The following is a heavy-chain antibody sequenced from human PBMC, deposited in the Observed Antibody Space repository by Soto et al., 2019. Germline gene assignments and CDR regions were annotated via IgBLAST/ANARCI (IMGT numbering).Heavy chain of an antibody. Sequence: QVQLVQSGAEVKKPGSSVKVSCKASGGTFSSYAISWVRQAPGQGLEWMGGIIPIFGTANYAQKFQGRGTITADKSTSTAYMELRSLRSEYTAVYYCARPNCSGGSCSQHYYYYYGMDVWGQGTTVTVSS. CDR1: GGTFSSYA. D-gene: IGHD2-15*01. V-gene: IGHV1-69*06. CDR2: IIPIFGTA. J-gene: IGHJ6*02. CDR3: ARPNCSGGSCSQHYYYYYGMDV.